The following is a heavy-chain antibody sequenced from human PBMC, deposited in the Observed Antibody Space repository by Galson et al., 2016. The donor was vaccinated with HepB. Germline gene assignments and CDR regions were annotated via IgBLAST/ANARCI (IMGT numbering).Heavy chain of an antibody. J-gene: IGHJ4*02. CDR2: LNPSGGST. D-gene: IGHD3-10*01. CDR1: GYTFASYY. V-gene: IGHV1-46*01. Sequence: SVKVSCKASGYTFASYYIHWVRQARGPGLEWMGLLNPSGGSTTYAQTRQGRVTLTGDTSTSTVYMELSSLRSEDAAVFYCARGRGTFGARGGIDHWGQGTLVTVSS. CDR3: ARGRGTFGARGGIDH.